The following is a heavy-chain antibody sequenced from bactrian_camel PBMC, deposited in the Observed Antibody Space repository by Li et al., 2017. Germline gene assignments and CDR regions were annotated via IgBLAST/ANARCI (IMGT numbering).Heavy chain of an antibody. CDR2: VRKDGTP. Sequence: HVQLVESGGGEVQAGGSLKLSCAGSAYILENCGMVWYRQTKGKEEKLVSVRKDGTPVYEDTVKGRFTLSHDRSKNTMYLQMDNLKTEDTGVYYRAALNSTYGGRFGWCKDFRGQGTQVTVS. V-gene: IGHV3S60*01. CDR1: AYILENCG. J-gene: IGHJ4*01. D-gene: IGHD6*01. CDR3: AALNSTYGGRFGWCKDF.